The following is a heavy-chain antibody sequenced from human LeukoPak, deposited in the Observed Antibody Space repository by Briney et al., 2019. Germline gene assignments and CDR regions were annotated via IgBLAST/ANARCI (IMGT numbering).Heavy chain of an antibody. Sequence: SETLSLTCAVYGGSFSVYYWSWIRQPPGKGLEWIGEINHSGSTNYNPSLKSRVTISVDTSKNQFSLKLSSVTAADTAVYYCARGGLRYYYGSGSYPTSARFDYWGQGTLVTVSS. CDR1: GGSFSVYY. CDR2: INHSGST. CDR3: ARGGLRYYYGSGSYPTSARFDY. V-gene: IGHV4-34*01. J-gene: IGHJ4*02. D-gene: IGHD3-10*01.